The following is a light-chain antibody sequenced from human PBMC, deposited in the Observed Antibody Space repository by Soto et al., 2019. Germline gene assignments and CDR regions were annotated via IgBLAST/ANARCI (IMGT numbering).Light chain of an antibody. CDR3: QQYSSMLS. V-gene: IGKV1-33*01. J-gene: IGKJ4*01. CDR1: HDGGWN. CDR2: DAS. Sequence: DIPMTQSPSSLSASVGDRVTIACHSSHDGGWNLNCFQQKPGEAPKLLIYDASNLERGVPSRFSGSGSGTDFSLTISSLQPEDVATYFCQQYSSMLSFGGGTEVDLK.